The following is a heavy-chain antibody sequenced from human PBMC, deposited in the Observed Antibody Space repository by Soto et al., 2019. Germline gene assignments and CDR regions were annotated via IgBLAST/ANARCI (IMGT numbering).Heavy chain of an antibody. CDR1: GGTFSSYA. CDR2: IIPIFGTA. J-gene: IGHJ5*02. V-gene: IGHV1-69*13. CDR3: ARGRYYDFWSGYFTEFDP. Sequence: SVKVSCKASGGTFSSYAISWVRQAPGQGLEWMGGIIPIFGTANYAQKFQGRVTITADESTSTAYMELSSLRSEDTAVYYCARGRYYDFWSGYFTEFDPWGQGTLVTVSS. D-gene: IGHD3-3*01.